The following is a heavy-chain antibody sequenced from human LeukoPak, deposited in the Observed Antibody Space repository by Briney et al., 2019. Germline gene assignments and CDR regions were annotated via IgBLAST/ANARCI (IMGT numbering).Heavy chain of an antibody. J-gene: IGHJ4*02. D-gene: IGHD3-10*01. CDR3: AREYSVPKQNRFGELIV. V-gene: IGHV3-21*01. CDR2: ISSSSSYI. Sequence: GGSLRLSCAASGFTFSSYSMNWVRQAPRMGLEWVSSISSSSSYIYYADSVKGRFTISRDNAKNSLYLQMNSLRAEDTAVYYCAREYSVPKQNRFGELIVWGQGTLVTVSS. CDR1: GFTFSSYS.